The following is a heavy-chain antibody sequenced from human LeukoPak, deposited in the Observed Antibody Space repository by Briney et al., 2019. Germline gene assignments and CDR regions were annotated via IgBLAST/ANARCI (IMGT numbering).Heavy chain of an antibody. V-gene: IGHV3-11*04. CDR3: ARELDSSGYWGYFDY. D-gene: IGHD3-22*01. J-gene: IGHJ4*02. CDR1: GFTFSDYY. CDR2: ISSSGSTI. Sequence: GGTLRLSCAASGFTFSDYYMSWVRQAPGKGLEWVSYISSSGSTIYYADSVKGRFTISRDNAKNSLYLQMNSLRAEDTAVYYCARELDSSGYWGYFDYWGQGTLVTVSS.